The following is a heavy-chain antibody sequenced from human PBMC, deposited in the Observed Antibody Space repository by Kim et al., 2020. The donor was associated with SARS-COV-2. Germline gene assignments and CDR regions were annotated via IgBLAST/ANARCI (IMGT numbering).Heavy chain of an antibody. CDR2: ISYDGSNK. Sequence: GGSLRLSCAASGFTFSSYAMHWVRQAPGKGLEWVAVISYDGSNKYYADSVKGRFTISRDNSKNTLYLQMNSLRAEDTAVYYCARTYSSGWYGDFDYWGQGTLVTVSS. J-gene: IGHJ4*02. D-gene: IGHD6-19*01. CDR3: ARTYSSGWYGDFDY. V-gene: IGHV3-30*04. CDR1: GFTFSSYA.